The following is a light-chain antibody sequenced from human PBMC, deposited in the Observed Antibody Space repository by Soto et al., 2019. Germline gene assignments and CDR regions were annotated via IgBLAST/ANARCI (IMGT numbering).Light chain of an antibody. CDR2: DAS. CDR1: QTVRNN. J-gene: IGKJ1*01. CDR3: QQYGSSYPWT. Sequence: EIPLTQYPATLSLSPGASATLSCRASQTVRNNLAWYQQRPGQAPKLLIYDASSRATGIPDRFSSSGSATDFTLTIRRLEPEDFAVYDGQQYGSSYPWTFGPGTKVDI. V-gene: IGKV3-20*01.